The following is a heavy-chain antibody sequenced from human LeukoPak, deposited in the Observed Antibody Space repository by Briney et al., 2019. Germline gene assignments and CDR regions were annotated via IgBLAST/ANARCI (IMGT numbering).Heavy chain of an antibody. Sequence: GGSLRLSCAASGFTFSSYSMNWVRQAPGKGLEWVSSISSSSSYIYYADSVKGRFTISRDNSKNTLYLQMNSLRAEDTAVYYCARDLDTMVRGVIPLGYWGQGTLVTVSS. D-gene: IGHD3-10*01. J-gene: IGHJ4*02. CDR3: ARDLDTMVRGVIPLGY. V-gene: IGHV3-21*01. CDR2: ISSSSSYI. CDR1: GFTFSSYS.